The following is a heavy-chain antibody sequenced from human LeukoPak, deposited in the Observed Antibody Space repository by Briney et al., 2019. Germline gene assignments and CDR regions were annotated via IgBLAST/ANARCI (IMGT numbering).Heavy chain of an antibody. CDR1: GYTFTGYY. CDR3: ARDLGYSRRGDWFDP. D-gene: IGHD5-18*01. V-gene: IGHV1-2*02. J-gene: IGHJ5*02. CDR2: INPNSGGT. Sequence: ASVKVSCKASGYTFTGYYMHWVRQAPGQGLEWMGWINPNSGGTNYAQKFQGRVTMTRDTSISTAYMELSRLRSDDTAVYYCARDLGYSRRGDWFDPWGQGTLVTVSS.